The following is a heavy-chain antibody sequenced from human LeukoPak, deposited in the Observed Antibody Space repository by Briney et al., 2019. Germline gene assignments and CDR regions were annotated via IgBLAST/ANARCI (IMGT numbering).Heavy chain of an antibody. CDR2: IYYSGST. CDR3: ARDDSSGWYFDL. D-gene: IGHD6-19*01. J-gene: IGHJ2*01. Sequence: SETLSLTCTVSGGSISSSSYYWGWIRQPPGKGLEWIGSIYYSGSTYYNPSLKSRVTISVDTSKNQFSLKLSSATAADTAVYYCARDDSSGWYFDLWGRGTLVTVSS. V-gene: IGHV4-39*07. CDR1: GGSISSSSYY.